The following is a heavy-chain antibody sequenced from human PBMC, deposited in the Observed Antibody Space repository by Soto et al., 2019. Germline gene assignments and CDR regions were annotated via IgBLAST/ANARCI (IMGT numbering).Heavy chain of an antibody. D-gene: IGHD3-9*01. Sequence: GVSLRLSCAASGFTFSSYAMSWVRQAPGKGLEWVSAISGSGGSTYYADSVKGRFTISRDNSKNTLYLQMNSLRAEDTAVYYCAKMAPRYDILTGYYDYWGQGTLVTVSS. CDR1: GFTFSSYA. CDR2: ISGSGGST. CDR3: AKMAPRYDILTGYYDY. J-gene: IGHJ4*02. V-gene: IGHV3-23*01.